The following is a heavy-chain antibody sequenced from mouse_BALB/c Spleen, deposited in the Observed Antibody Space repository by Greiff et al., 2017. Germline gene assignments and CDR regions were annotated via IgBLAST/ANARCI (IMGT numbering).Heavy chain of an antibody. CDR3: VRENYGLDY. CDR2: IWTGGGT. D-gene: IGHD1-2*01. V-gene: IGHV2-9-2*01. Sequence: QVQLQQSGPGLVAPSQSLSITCTVSGFSLTSYDISWIRQPPGKGLEWLGVIWTGGGTNYNSAFMSRLSISKDNSKSQVFLKMNSLQTDDTAIYYCVRENYGLDYWGQGTTLTVSS. CDR1: GFSLTSYD. J-gene: IGHJ2*01.